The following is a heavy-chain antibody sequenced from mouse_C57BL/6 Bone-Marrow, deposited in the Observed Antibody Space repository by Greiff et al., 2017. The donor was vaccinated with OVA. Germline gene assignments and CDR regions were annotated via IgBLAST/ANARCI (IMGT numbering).Heavy chain of an antibody. V-gene: IGHV5-4*01. CDR3: ARDPYGSSPSFDY. CDR2: ISDGGSYT. D-gene: IGHD1-1*01. CDR1: GFTFSSYA. J-gene: IGHJ2*01. Sequence: EVQLMESGGGLVKPGGSLKLSCAASGFTFSSYAMSWVRQTPEKRLEWVATISDGGSYTYYPDNVKGRFTISRDNAKNNLYLQMSHLKSEDTAMYYCARDPYGSSPSFDYWGQGTTLTVSS.